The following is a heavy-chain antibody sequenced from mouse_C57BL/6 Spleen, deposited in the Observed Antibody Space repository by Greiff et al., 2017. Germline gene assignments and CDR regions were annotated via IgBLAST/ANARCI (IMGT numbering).Heavy chain of an antibody. D-gene: IGHD2-4*01. CDR2: IYPGDGDT. CDR3: AREGDDNVPWFAY. J-gene: IGHJ3*01. Sequence: VQLQESGAELVKPGASVKISCKASGYAFSSYWMNWVKQRPGKGLEWIGQIYPGDGDTNYNGNFKGKATLTADKSSSTAYMQLSSLTSEDPAVYFCAREGDDNVPWFAYWGQGTLVTVSA. V-gene: IGHV1-80*01. CDR1: GYAFSSYW.